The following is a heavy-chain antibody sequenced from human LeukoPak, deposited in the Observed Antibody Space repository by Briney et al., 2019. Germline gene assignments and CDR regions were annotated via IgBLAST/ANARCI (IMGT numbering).Heavy chain of an antibody. CDR2: ISWNSGSI. J-gene: IGHJ4*02. Sequence: GRSLRLSCAASGFTFDDYAMHWVRQAPGKGLEWVSGISWNSGSIGYADSVKGRFTISIDNAKNSLYLQMNSLRAEDTALYYCAKGGYCSSTSCYFDYWGQGTLVTVSS. CDR3: AKGGYCSSTSCYFDY. CDR1: GFTFDDYA. V-gene: IGHV3-9*01. D-gene: IGHD2-2*01.